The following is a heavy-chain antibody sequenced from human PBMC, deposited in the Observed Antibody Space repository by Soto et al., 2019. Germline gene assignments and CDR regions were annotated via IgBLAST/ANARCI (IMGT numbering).Heavy chain of an antibody. Sequence: GGSLRLSCAASGFTFSSYAMSWVRQAPGKGLEWVSAISGSGGSTYYADSVKGRFTISRDNSKNTLFLQMNSLRAEDTALYYCAKAGRTSNYHGGDCWGQGTLVTVSS. J-gene: IGHJ4*02. D-gene: IGHD2-2*01. CDR3: AKAGRTSNYHGGDC. CDR1: GFTFSSYA. CDR2: ISGSGGST. V-gene: IGHV3-23*01.